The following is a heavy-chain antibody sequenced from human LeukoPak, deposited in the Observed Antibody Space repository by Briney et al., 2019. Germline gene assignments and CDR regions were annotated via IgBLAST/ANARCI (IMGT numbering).Heavy chain of an antibody. J-gene: IGHJ4*02. CDR3: ARANPDFHTIDY. D-gene: IGHD3-3*01. V-gene: IGHV3-74*01. CDR2: INSDGSST. Sequence: GGSLRLSCAASGFTFSSYWMHWVLQAPGKGLVWVSRINSDGSSTSYADSVKGRFTISRDNAKNTLYLQMNSLRAEDTAVYYCARANPDFHTIDYWGQGTLVTVSS. CDR1: GFTFSSYW.